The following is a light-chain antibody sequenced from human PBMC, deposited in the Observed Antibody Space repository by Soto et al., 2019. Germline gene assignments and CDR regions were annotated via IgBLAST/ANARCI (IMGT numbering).Light chain of an antibody. J-gene: IGKJ1*01. Sequence: EIVLTQSPATLSLSPGKRATLSCRASQSVSRYLAWYHQKPAQAPRLLIYDASNTATGIPARFSGSGSGTDFDVPISSPEPQASAVYNCQMCSNGPRVFGQRT. CDR1: QSVSRY. CDR2: DAS. V-gene: IGKV3-11*01. CDR3: QMCSNGPRV.